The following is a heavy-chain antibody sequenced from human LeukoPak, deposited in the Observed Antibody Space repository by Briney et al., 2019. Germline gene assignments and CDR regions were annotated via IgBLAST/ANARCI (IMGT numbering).Heavy chain of an antibody. CDR2: TKPDGSAE. CDR3: ARDGGLHTSFDY. V-gene: IGHV3-7*01. CDR1: GFSFRNYW. D-gene: IGHD2-15*01. Sequence: GGSLRLSCAASGFSFRNYWMGWVRQAPGKGLEWVANTKPDGSAEYYADSVRGRFTASRDNDNSLLYLQMNRLRAEDTAVYYCARDGGLHTSFDYWGQGTLLTVSS. J-gene: IGHJ4*02.